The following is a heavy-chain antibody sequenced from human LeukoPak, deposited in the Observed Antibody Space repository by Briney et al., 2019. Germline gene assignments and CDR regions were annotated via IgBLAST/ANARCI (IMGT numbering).Heavy chain of an antibody. CDR3: ARDPLRVVVVAATHWFDP. Sequence: GGSLRLSCAASGFTFSSYWMSWVRQAPGKGLEWVANIKQDGSGKYYVDSVKGRFTISRDNAKNSLYLQMNSLRAEDTAVYYCARDPLRVVVVAATHWFDPWGQGTLVTVSS. V-gene: IGHV3-7*01. CDR1: GFTFSSYW. CDR2: IKQDGSGK. D-gene: IGHD2-15*01. J-gene: IGHJ5*02.